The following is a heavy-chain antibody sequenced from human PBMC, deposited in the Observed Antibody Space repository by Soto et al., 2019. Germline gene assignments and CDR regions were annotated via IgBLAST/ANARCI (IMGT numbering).Heavy chain of an antibody. CDR3: ARGGSGWTRGGWLGP. D-gene: IGHD6-25*01. CDR1: GFSFSDYY. CDR2: ISDSGNTI. Sequence: QVQLVQSGGGLVKPGGSLTLSCAASGFSFSDYYMIWVRQAPGKGLEWLSYISDSGNTIYYADSVRARFTIFRDNAANSVYLHMTGLSDGDTAFYYCARGGSGWTRGGWLGPWGQGSLVNVSS. J-gene: IGHJ5*02. V-gene: IGHV3-11*01.